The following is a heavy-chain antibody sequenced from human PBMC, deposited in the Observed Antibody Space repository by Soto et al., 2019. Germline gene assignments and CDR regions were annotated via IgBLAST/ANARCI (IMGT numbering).Heavy chain of an antibody. CDR3: AKQKGYYYGSGSPYWYMDV. CDR1: GDSVSSNSAA. V-gene: IGHV6-1*01. J-gene: IGHJ6*03. D-gene: IGHD3-10*01. Sequence: SQTLSLTCVISGDSVSSNSAAWNWIRQSPSRGLEWLGRTYYRSKWYNDYAVSVKSRITINPDTSKNQFSLQLNSVTPEDTAVYYCAKQKGYYYGSGSPYWYMDVWGKGTTVTVSS. CDR2: TYYRSKWYN.